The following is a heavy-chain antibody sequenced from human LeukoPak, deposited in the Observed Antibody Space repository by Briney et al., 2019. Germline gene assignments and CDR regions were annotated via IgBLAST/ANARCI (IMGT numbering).Heavy chain of an antibody. CDR3: ARDPYYYGSGSYYNLDY. Sequence: SQTLSLTCAISGDSVSSNSAAWNWIRQSPSRGLEWLGRTYYRFKWYNDYAVSVKSRITINPDTSKNQFSLQLNSVTPEDTAVYYCARDPYYYGSGSYYNLDYWGQGTLVTVSS. D-gene: IGHD3-10*01. CDR2: TYYRFKWYN. J-gene: IGHJ4*02. V-gene: IGHV6-1*01. CDR1: GDSVSSNSAA.